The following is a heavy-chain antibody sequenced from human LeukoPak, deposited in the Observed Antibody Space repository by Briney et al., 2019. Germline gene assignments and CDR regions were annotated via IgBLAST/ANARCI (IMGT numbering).Heavy chain of an antibody. D-gene: IGHD6-19*01. CDR2: IYYIGRT. Sequence: SETLSLTCTVSGGSISTYYWSWVRQPPGKGLEWIGYIYYIGRTNYNPSLRSRATMSLDASKNQFSLKLTSVTAADTAVYYCARGWLVIPPCHFDYWGQGTLVTVSS. CDR3: ARGWLVIPPCHFDY. CDR1: GGSISTYY. V-gene: IGHV4-59*01. J-gene: IGHJ4*02.